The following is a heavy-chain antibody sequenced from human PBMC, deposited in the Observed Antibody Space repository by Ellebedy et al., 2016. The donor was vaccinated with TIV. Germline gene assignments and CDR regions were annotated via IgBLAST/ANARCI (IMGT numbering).Heavy chain of an antibody. CDR1: GFTFSAYG. CDR2: ISFDGNYQ. Sequence: GGSLRLXXAASGFTFSAYGMHWVRQAPGKGLEWVAVISFDGNYQYYAESVKGRFTISRDISKNTLYLQMNSLRTEDTAVYYCTRGPGTVRFGELGGSADHWGQGTLVTVSS. J-gene: IGHJ4*02. V-gene: IGHV3-30*03. CDR3: TRGPGTVRFGELGGSADH. D-gene: IGHD3-10*01.